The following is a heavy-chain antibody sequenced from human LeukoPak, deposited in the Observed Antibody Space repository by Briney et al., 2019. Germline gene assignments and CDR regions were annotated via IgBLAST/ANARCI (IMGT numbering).Heavy chain of an antibody. J-gene: IGHJ3*02. D-gene: IGHD6-13*01. CDR3: ARPQFNRAAATIDGNDAFDI. V-gene: IGHV5-51*01. Sequence: GESLKISCKGSGYSFTSYWIGWVRRMPGKGLEWMGIIYPGDSDTRYSPSFQGQVTISADKSISTAYLQWSSLKASDTAMYYCARPQFNRAAATIDGNDAFDIWGQGTMVTVSS. CDR2: IYPGDSDT. CDR1: GYSFTSYW.